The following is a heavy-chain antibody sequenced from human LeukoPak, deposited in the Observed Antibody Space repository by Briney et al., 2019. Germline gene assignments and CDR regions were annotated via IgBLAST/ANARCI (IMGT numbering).Heavy chain of an antibody. CDR2: INHSGST. CDR3: ARGAVAGAFDY. Sequence: SETLSLTCAVYGGSFSGYYWSWIRQPPGKGLEWIGEINHSGSTNYNPSLKSRVTLSVDTSKNQFSLKLSSVTAADTAVYYCARGAVAGAFDYWGQGTLVTVSS. J-gene: IGHJ4*02. D-gene: IGHD6-19*01. CDR1: GGSFSGYY. V-gene: IGHV4-34*01.